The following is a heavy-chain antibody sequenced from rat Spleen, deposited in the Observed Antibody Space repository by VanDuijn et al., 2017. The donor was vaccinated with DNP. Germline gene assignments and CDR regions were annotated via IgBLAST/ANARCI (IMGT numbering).Heavy chain of an antibody. Sequence: EVQLVESGGGLVQPGNSLKLSCTASGFTFSDYAMAWVRQSLKKGLEWVAVIIYDGSRTHYRDSVKGRFTISRDNAKSTLYLQMDSLRSEETATYYCARHNYGGYSAYVMDAWGQGASVTVSS. CDR1: GFTFSDYA. D-gene: IGHD1-11*01. V-gene: IGHV5S10*01. CDR2: IIYDGSRT. CDR3: ARHNYGGYSAYVMDA. J-gene: IGHJ4*01.